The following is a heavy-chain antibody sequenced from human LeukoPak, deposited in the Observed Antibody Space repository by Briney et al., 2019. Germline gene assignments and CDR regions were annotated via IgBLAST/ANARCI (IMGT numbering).Heavy chain of an antibody. V-gene: IGHV4-39*07. J-gene: IGHJ4*02. CDR1: GDPISNTRYF. D-gene: IGHD1-7*01. Sequence: SETLSLTCTVSGDPISNTRYFWGFIRRSPGKGLEWIVSLYYRETFYNPSLKSRLTISSDTSKNQFSPRLTSLTAADTGVYYCARGRNWNYQSHFDYWAREPWSPSPQ. CDR3: ARGRNWNYQSHFDY. CDR2: LYYRET.